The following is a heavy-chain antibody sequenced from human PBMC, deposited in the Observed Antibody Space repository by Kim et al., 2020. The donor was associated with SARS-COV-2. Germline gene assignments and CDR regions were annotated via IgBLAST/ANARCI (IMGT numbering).Heavy chain of an antibody. Sequence: NPSLKSRVTISVDTSKNQFSLKLSSVTAADTAVYYCARVAFGELFYYFDYWGQGTLVTVSS. V-gene: IGHV4-59*01. CDR3: ARVAFGELFYYFDY. J-gene: IGHJ4*02. D-gene: IGHD3-10*01.